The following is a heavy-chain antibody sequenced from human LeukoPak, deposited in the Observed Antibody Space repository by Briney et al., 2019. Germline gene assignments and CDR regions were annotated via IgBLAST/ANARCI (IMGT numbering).Heavy chain of an antibody. CDR2: IVVGSGNT. J-gene: IGHJ4*02. Sequence: SVKVSCKASGFTFTSSAMQWVRQARGQRLEWIGWIVVGSGNTNYAQKFQERVTITRDMSTSTAYMELSSLRSEDTAVYYCAADRDYDFWSGGTFDYWGQGTLVTVSS. CDR1: GFTFTSSA. D-gene: IGHD3-3*01. V-gene: IGHV1-58*02. CDR3: AADRDYDFWSGGTFDY.